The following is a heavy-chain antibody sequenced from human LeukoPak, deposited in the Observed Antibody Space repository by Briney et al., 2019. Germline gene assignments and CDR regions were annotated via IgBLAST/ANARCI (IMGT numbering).Heavy chain of an antibody. Sequence: SETLSLTCTVSGGSISSYYWSWIRQPAGKGLEWIGRIYTSGSTNYNPSLKSRVTMSVDTSKNQFSLKLSSVTAADTAVYYCARVGIAAAGTYAFDIWGQGTMVTVSS. CDR3: ARVGIAAAGTYAFDI. V-gene: IGHV4-4*07. D-gene: IGHD6-13*01. J-gene: IGHJ3*02. CDR2: IYTSGST. CDR1: GGSISSYY.